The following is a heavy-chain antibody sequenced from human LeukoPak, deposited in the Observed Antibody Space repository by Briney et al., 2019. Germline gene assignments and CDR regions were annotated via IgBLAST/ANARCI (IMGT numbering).Heavy chain of an antibody. CDR3: ARDPADDYYDSSGPLDY. J-gene: IGHJ4*02. D-gene: IGHD3-22*01. Sequence: ASVKVSCKASGYTFTSYGISWVRQAPGQGLEWMGWISAYNGNTNYAQKLQGRVTMTTDTSTSTAYMELRSLRSDDTAVYYCARDPADDYYDSSGPLDYWGQGTLVTVSS. CDR1: GYTFTSYG. V-gene: IGHV1-18*01. CDR2: ISAYNGNT.